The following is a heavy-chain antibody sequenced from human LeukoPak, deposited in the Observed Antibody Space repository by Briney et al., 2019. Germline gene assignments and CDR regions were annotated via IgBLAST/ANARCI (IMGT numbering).Heavy chain of an antibody. CDR1: GFTFSSYA. D-gene: IGHD3-3*01. CDR2: ISGSGGST. J-gene: IGHJ3*02. Sequence: RTGGSLRLSCAASGFTFSSYAMSWVRQAPWKGLEWVSAISGSGGSTYYADSVKGRFTISRDNSKNTLYLQMNSLRAEDTAVYYCAKDGASITIFGVAREADIWGQGTMVTVSS. V-gene: IGHV3-23*01. CDR3: AKDGASITIFGVAREADI.